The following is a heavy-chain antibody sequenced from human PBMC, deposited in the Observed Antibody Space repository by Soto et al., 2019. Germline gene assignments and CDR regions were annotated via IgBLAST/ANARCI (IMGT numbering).Heavy chain of an antibody. D-gene: IGHD2-2*01. V-gene: IGHV3-23*01. Sequence: GGSLRLSCAASGFTFSSYAMSWVRQAPGKGLEWVSGISGSGGSAYYADSVKGRFTISRDNSKNTLYLQMNSLRAEDTAVYYCAKDRGGIVVVPAAIYWGQGTLVTVSS. CDR2: ISGSGGSA. J-gene: IGHJ4*02. CDR3: AKDRGGIVVVPAAIY. CDR1: GFTFSSYA.